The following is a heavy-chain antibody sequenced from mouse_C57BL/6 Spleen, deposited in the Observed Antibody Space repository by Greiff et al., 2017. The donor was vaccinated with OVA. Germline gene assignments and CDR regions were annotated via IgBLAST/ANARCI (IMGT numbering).Heavy chain of an antibody. CDR3: ARRRAQATDYFDY. Sequence: QVQLQQSGAELVKPGASVKISCKASGYAFSSYWMNWVKQRPGKGLEWIGQIYPGDGDTNYNGKFKGKATLTADKSSSTAYMQLSSLTSEDSAVYFCARRRAQATDYFDYWGQGTTLTVFS. CDR2: IYPGDGDT. D-gene: IGHD3-2*02. V-gene: IGHV1-80*01. CDR1: GYAFSSYW. J-gene: IGHJ2*01.